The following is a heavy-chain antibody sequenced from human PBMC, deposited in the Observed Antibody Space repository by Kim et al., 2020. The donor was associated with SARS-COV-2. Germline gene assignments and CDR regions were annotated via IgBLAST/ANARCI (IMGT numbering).Heavy chain of an antibody. CDR1: GYTFTSYG. CDR2: ISAYNGNT. CDR3: ASGYSGSQYYYGMDV. Sequence: ASVKVSCKASGYTFTSYGISWVRQAPGQGLEWMGWISAYNGNTNYAQKLQGRVTMTTDTSTSTAYMELRSLRSDDTAVYYCASGYSGSQYYYGMDVWGQGTTVTVSS. D-gene: IGHD1-26*01. V-gene: IGHV1-18*04. J-gene: IGHJ6*02.